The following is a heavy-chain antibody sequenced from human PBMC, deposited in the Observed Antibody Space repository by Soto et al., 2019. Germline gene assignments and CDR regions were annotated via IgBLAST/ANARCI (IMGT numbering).Heavy chain of an antibody. CDR2: IPESGDST. Sequence: PGGSLRLSCAASGFTFSNYAMTWVRQAPGKGLEWVSGIPESGDSTNYADSVKGRFTISRDNSKNTLYLQMNTLRADDTAVYYCAKGGVRDIYRTDYWCPGTPVTVSS. CDR1: GFTFSNYA. CDR3: AKGGVRDIYRTDY. V-gene: IGHV3-23*01. D-gene: IGHD3-16*01. J-gene: IGHJ4*02.